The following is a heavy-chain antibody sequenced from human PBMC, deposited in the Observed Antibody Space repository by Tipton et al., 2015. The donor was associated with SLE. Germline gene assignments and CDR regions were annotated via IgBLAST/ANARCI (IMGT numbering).Heavy chain of an antibody. J-gene: IGHJ5*02. CDR2: VYPGGTA. D-gene: IGHD4-23*01. V-gene: IGHV4-38-2*02. CDR1: GYSISRGYY. CDR3: ARDPLRDYGGQTAPES. Sequence: LRLSCTVSGYSISRGYYWGWIRQPPGGGLEWLGSVYPGGTAYYNPSLKSRVTVSGDTAKNQFSLKLTSVTAADTAVYYCARDPLRDYGGQTAPESWGQGTLVTVSS.